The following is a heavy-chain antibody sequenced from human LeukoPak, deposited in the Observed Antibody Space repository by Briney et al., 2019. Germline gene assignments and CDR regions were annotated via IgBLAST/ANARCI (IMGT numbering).Heavy chain of an antibody. Sequence: SQTLSLTCAISWDSVSHNSAAWNWLRQSPSRGVEWLGRTYYRSKRYNDYAVSVKSRITIHPDTSKNQFSLQRNSVTPEDTAVYYWGRSGDIVVASVLRFAPGGQGTLVTVSS. CDR2: TYYRSKRYN. CDR1: WDSVSHNSAA. CDR3: GRSGDIVVASVLRFAP. V-gene: IGHV6-1*01. D-gene: IGHD2-15*01. J-gene: IGHJ5*02.